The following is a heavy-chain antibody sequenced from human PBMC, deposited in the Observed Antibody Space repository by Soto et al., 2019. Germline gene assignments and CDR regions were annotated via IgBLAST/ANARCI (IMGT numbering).Heavy chain of an antibody. V-gene: IGHV3-11*06. Sequence: WGSLRLSCAASGFTFSDYYMSWIRQAPGKGLEWVSYISSSSGYTNYADSVKGRFTISRDNAKNSLYLQMNSLRAEDTAVYYCAKEYGRLDYWRKGTLVTVSS. CDR1: GFTFSDYY. CDR2: ISSSSGYT. D-gene: IGHD4-17*01. J-gene: IGHJ4*02. CDR3: AKEYGRLDY.